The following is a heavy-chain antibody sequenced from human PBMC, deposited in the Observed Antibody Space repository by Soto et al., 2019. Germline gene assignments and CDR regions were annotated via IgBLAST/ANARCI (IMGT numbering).Heavy chain of an antibody. CDR2: IIPIFGTA. CDR3: ARVFEFKEAAAGTLDY. V-gene: IGHV1-69*13. D-gene: IGHD6-13*01. CDR1: GGTFSSYA. J-gene: IGHJ4*02. Sequence: ASVKVSCKASGGTFSSYAISWVRQAPGQGLEWMGGIIPIFGTANYAQKFQGRVTITADESTSTAYMELSSLRSEDTAVYYCARVFEFKEAAAGTLDYWGQGTLVTVSS.